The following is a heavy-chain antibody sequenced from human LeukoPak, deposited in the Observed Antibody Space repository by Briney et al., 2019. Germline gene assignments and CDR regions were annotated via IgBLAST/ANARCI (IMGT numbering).Heavy chain of an antibody. CDR1: GFTFSSYW. J-gene: IGHJ4*02. V-gene: IGHV4-39*07. Sequence: PGGSLRLSCAASGFTFSSYWMTWVRQAPGKGLEWIGSIYYSGSTYYNPSLKSRVTISVDTSKNQFSLKLSSVTAADTAVYYCARDLIKCSGGSCYFYYSDYWGQGTLVTVSS. CDR2: IYYSGST. D-gene: IGHD2-15*01. CDR3: ARDLIKCSGGSCYFYYSDY.